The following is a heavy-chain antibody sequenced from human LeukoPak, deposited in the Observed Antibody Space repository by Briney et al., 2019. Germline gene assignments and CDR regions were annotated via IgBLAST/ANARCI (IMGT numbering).Heavy chain of an antibody. CDR3: AKGGYYGSGSWHYMDV. Sequence: GSLRLSCAASGFTFSSYVMSWVRQVPGKGLEWVSGISGSGGNTYYADSVRGRFTFSRDNSKNTLYLQMNSLRAEDTAVYYCAKGGYYGSGSWHYMDVWGKGTTVTVSS. V-gene: IGHV3-23*01. J-gene: IGHJ6*03. CDR2: ISGSGGNT. D-gene: IGHD3-10*01. CDR1: GFTFSSYV.